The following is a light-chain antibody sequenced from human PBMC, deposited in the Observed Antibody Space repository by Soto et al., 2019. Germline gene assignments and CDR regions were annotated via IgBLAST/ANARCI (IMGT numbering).Light chain of an antibody. Sequence: EIVLMQSPGTLSLSPGEGATLSCRASQSVNSNYLAWYQQKPGQAPTVLIFDTSRRATGVPDRFSGSGSGTDFTLTISRLEPDDFAVYYCQQSYSNILSFGGGTRVEL. J-gene: IGKJ4*01. CDR2: DTS. CDR1: QSVNSNY. CDR3: QQSYSNILS. V-gene: IGKV3D-20*02.